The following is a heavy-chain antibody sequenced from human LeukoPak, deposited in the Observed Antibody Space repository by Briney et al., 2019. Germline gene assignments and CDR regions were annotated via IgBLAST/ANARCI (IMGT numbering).Heavy chain of an antibody. V-gene: IGHV4-39*01. CDR1: GDSINNINYY. CDR2: IHYSGTT. D-gene: IGHD3-10*01. CDR3: FDP. J-gene: IGHJ5*02. Sequence: SETLSLTCTVSGDSINNINYYWGWIRQPPGKGLEWIGNIHYSGTTNYNPSLKSRVTISVDTSRNQFSLKFYCARVLLWFGETYFDPWGQGTLVTVSS.